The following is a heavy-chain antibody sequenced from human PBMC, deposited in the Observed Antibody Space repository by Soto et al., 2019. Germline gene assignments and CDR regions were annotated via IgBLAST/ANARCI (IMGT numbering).Heavy chain of an antibody. Sequence: GASVKVSCKASGYTFTSYGISWVRQAPGQGLEWMGWISAYNGNTNYAQKLQGRVTMTTDTSTSTAYMELRSLRSDDTAVYYCAREGIRCGGDCEHLISWFDPWGQGTLVTVSS. J-gene: IGHJ5*02. CDR2: ISAYNGNT. CDR1: GYTFTSYG. CDR3: AREGIRCGGDCEHLISWFDP. V-gene: IGHV1-18*01. D-gene: IGHD2-21*02.